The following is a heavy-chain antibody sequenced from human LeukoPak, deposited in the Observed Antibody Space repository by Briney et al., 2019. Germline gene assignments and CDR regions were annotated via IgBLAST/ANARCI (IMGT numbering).Heavy chain of an antibody. CDR1: GGSISSYY. CDR2: IYYSGST. J-gene: IGHJ6*02. D-gene: IGHD6-13*01. CDR3: AGTLYSSSWYGPLNYYYYGMDV. Sequence: PSETLSLTCTVSGGSISSYYWSWIRQPPGKGLEWFGYIYYSGSTNYNPSLKSRVTISVDTSKNQFSLKLSSVTAADTAVYYCAGTLYSSSWYGPLNYYYYGMDVWGQGTTVTVSS. V-gene: IGHV4-59*01.